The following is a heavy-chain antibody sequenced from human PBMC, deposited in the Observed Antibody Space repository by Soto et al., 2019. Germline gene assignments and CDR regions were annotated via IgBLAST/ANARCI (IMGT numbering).Heavy chain of an antibody. D-gene: IGHD3-16*01. CDR1: DGTISSSSYY. V-gene: IGHV4-39*01. J-gene: IGHJ5*02. CDR2: IYYSGSS. CDR3: AILFGGVSWFDP. Sequence: SETLPLTCTVSDGTISSSSYYRGWKSQHPGKGLEWIGSIYYSGSSYYNPSLKSRVTISVDTSKNQFSLKLSSVTAADSAVYYCAILFGGVSWFDPWGQGTLVTVSS.